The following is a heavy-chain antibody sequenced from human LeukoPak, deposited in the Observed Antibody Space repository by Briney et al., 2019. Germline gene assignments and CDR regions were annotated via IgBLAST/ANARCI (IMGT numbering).Heavy chain of an antibody. D-gene: IGHD3-22*01. CDR3: ARIHRRADSSGYYYEDWYFDL. CDR1: GGSISSNY. Sequence: PSETLSLTCIVSGGSISSNYWSWIRQPAGKGLEWIGRIYSSGTTTYIPSLKSRVTMSGDTSKNQLSLRLTPVTAADTAVYYCARIHRRADSSGYYYEDWYFDLWGRGTLVTVSS. CDR2: IYSSGTT. J-gene: IGHJ2*01. V-gene: IGHV4-4*07.